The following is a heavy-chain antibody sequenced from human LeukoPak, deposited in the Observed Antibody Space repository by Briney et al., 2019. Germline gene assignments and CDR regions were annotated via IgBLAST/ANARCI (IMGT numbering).Heavy chain of an antibody. CDR1: GESFSGYY. Sequence: SETLSLTCAVYGESFSGYYWSWIRQPPGKGLEWIGEINHSGSTNYNPSLKSRVTISVDTSKNQFSLKVSSVTAVDTAVYYCARATTVTTGVDYWGQGTLVTVSS. CDR3: ARATTVTTGVDY. J-gene: IGHJ4*02. D-gene: IGHD4-17*01. CDR2: INHSGST. V-gene: IGHV4-34*01.